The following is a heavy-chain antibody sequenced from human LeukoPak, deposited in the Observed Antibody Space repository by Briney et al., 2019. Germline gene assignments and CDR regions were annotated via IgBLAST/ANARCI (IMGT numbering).Heavy chain of an antibody. Sequence: GGSLRLSCAASGFTLSDHYMTWIRQPPGKGLEWISYISPTGGTIYYAHSVKGRFTISRDNAKQSLYLQMNSLGVEDTAVYYCGRNYFHSASCPYYYYFMDVWGKGTTVTVSS. V-gene: IGHV3-11*01. CDR2: ISPTGGTI. D-gene: IGHD3-22*01. J-gene: IGHJ6*03. CDR3: GRNYFHSASCPYYYYFMDV. CDR1: GFTLSDHY.